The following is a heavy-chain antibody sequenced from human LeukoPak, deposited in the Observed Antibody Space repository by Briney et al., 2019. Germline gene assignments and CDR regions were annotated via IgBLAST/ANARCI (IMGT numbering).Heavy chain of an antibody. Sequence: AGSRRLSCAASGFTFNRNAISWVRQAPGKGLEWVSTTGGSGVMTFYADSVKGRFTISRDNSKNMVHLQMNSLTGEDTALYYCVRRGDASSGWGDNDFWGQGALVTVSS. D-gene: IGHD6-19*01. CDR2: TGGSGVMT. J-gene: IGHJ4*02. CDR1: GFTFNRNA. V-gene: IGHV3-23*01. CDR3: VRRGDASSGWGDNDF.